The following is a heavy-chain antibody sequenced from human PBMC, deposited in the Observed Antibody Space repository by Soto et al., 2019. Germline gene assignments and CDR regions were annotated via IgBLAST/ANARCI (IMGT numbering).Heavy chain of an antibody. D-gene: IGHD3-3*01. CDR1: GFTFSSYA. CDR2: ISYDGSNK. Sequence: QVQLVESGGGVVQPGRSLRLSCAASGFTFSSYAMHWVRQAPGKGLEWVAVISYDGSNKYYADSVKGRFTISRDNSKNTLYLQMNSLRAEDTAVYYCAKSMGLRFLEWLGYFDYWGQGTLVTVSS. V-gene: IGHV3-30*18. J-gene: IGHJ4*02. CDR3: AKSMGLRFLEWLGYFDY.